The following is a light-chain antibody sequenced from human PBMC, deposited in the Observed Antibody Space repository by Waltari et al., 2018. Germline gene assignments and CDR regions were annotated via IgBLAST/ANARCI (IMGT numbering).Light chain of an antibody. CDR1: TSTVGSYNL. CDR2: AGS. Sequence: QSALTQPASVSGSPGQSITISCSGTTSTVGSYNLVSWYQQHPGKAPRLIIYAGSARPSVISNRSSGSTSANTASLTISGLQTEDEADYYCCSYAGSSTWVFGGGTKVTVL. CDR3: CSYAGSSTWV. V-gene: IGLV2-23*01. J-gene: IGLJ3*02.